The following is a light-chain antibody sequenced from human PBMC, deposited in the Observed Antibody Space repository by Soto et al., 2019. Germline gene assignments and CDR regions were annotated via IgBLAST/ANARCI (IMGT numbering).Light chain of an antibody. J-gene: IGLJ1*01. CDR3: SSYVGATTYV. CDR2: DGL. V-gene: IGLV2-23*01. CDR1: TSTFGGLNV. Sequence: QSALTQPASVSGSPGQSITISCSGTTSTFGGLNVFSWYQQHPGKAPKVIFDDGLQRPSGVAHRFSCSNSGSTASLTISGLQAEDEADYYCSSYVGATTYVFGTGTKLTVL.